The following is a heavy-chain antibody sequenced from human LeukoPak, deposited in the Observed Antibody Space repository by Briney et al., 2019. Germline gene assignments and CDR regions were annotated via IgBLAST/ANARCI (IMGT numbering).Heavy chain of an antibody. J-gene: IGHJ5*02. D-gene: IGHD5-12*01. CDR2: ISSSDSTI. CDR3: ARNAGYSGYVWFDP. Sequence: GGSLRLSCAASGFTFSSYEMNWVRQAPGKGLEWVSHISSSDSTIYYADSVKGRFTISRDNAKNSLYLQMNSLRAEDTAVYYCARNAGYSGYVWFDPWGQGTLVTVSS. V-gene: IGHV3-48*03. CDR1: GFTFSSYE.